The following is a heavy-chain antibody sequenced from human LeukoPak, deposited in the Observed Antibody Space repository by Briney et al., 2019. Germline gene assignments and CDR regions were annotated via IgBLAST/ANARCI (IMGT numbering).Heavy chain of an antibody. D-gene: IGHD4-17*01. J-gene: IGHJ4*02. CDR2: ISSSGSTI. CDR3: ARDDGDYAHPVDY. CDR1: GITFSDYY. Sequence: GGSLRLSCAASGITFSDYYMSWIRQAPGKGLEWVSYISSSGSTIYYADSVKGRFTISRDNAKNSLYLQMNSLRAEDTAVYYCARDDGDYAHPVDYWGQGTLVTVSS. V-gene: IGHV3-11*04.